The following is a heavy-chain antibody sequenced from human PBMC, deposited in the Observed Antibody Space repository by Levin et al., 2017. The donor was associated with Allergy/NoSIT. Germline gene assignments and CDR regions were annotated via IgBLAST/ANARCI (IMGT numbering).Heavy chain of an antibody. D-gene: IGHD3-22*01. Sequence: ASVKVSCKASGYTFTAYYMHWVRQAPGQGLEWMGWINPNSGGTNYAQKFQGRVTMTSDTSISTAYMELSRLRSDDTAVYYCARATPIVVVTNPDYWCQGTLVTVSA. V-gene: IGHV1-2*02. CDR1: GYTFTAYY. CDR3: ARATPIVVVTNPDY. J-gene: IGHJ4*02. CDR2: INPNSGGT.